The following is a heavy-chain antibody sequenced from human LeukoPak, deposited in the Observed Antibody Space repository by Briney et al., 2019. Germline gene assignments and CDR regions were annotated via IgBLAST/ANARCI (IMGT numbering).Heavy chain of an antibody. CDR2: INPNSGDT. CDR1: GYTFTDYY. J-gene: IGHJ5*02. V-gene: IGHV1-2*02. Sequence: GASVKVSCKASGYTFTDYYVYWVRQAPGQGLEWMGWINPNSGDTNYAQKFQGRVTMTRDTSISTAYVDLSSLRSDDTAMYYCARMWSTATSGWNWFDPWGQGTLVTVSS. D-gene: IGHD6-13*01. CDR3: ARMWSTATSGWNWFDP.